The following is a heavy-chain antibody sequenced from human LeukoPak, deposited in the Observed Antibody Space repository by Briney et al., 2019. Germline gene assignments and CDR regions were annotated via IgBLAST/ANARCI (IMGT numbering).Heavy chain of an antibody. CDR3: ARALPDYYYDSSGYYQYYFDY. V-gene: IGHV3-53*01. D-gene: IGHD3-22*01. Sequence: GGSLRLSCAASGFTVSSNYMSWVRQAPGKGLEWVSVIYSGGSTYYADSVKGRFTISGDNSKNTLYLQMNSLRAEDTAVYYCARALPDYYYDSSGYYQYYFDYWGQGTLVTVSS. CDR2: IYSGGST. J-gene: IGHJ4*02. CDR1: GFTVSSNY.